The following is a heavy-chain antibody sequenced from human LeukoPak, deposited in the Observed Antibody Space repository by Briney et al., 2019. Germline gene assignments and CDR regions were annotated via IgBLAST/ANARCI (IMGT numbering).Heavy chain of an antibody. CDR2: MNPNSGNT. D-gene: IGHD6-13*01. CDR1: GYTFTSYD. CDR3: ARGEQQLLDY. Sequence: GASVKVSCKASGYTFTSYDINWVRQATGQGLEWMGWMNPNSGNTGYAQKLQDRVTMTRNTSISTAYMELSSLSSEDTAVYYCARGEQQLLDYWGQGTLVTVSS. J-gene: IGHJ4*02. V-gene: IGHV1-8*01.